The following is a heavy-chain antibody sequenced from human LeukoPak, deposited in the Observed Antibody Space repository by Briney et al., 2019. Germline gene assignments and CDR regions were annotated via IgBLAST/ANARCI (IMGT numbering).Heavy chain of an antibody. D-gene: IGHD1-1*01. Sequence: GESLRLSCTASGFPFIEYSMNWVRQAPGKGLEWISYIGIDSGNTKYADSVRGRFTISTDKAKNSLYLQMNSLRVEDTAVYYCARDHNYAFDNWGQGTLVSVAS. CDR1: GFPFIEYS. J-gene: IGHJ4*02. V-gene: IGHV3-48*01. CDR3: ARDHNYAFDN. CDR2: IGIDSGNT.